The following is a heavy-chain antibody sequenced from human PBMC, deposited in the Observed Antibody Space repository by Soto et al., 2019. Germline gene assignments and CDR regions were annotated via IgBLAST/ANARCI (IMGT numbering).Heavy chain of an antibody. Sequence: GGSLRLSCAASGFTVSSNYMGWVRQAPGKGLEWVSVIYSGGSTYYADSVKGRFTISRHNSKNTLYLQMNSLRAEDTAVYYCATLGGSATFYIDYWGQGMLVTVS. CDR2: IYSGGST. V-gene: IGHV3-53*04. J-gene: IGHJ4*02. CDR3: ATLGGSATFYIDY. D-gene: IGHD3-10*01. CDR1: GFTVSSNY.